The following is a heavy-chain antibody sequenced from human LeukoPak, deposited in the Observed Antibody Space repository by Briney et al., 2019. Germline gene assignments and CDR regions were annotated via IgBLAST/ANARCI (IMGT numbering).Heavy chain of an antibody. Sequence: SETLSLTCAVYGGSFSGYYWSWIRQPPGKGLEWIGEINHSGSTNYNPSLKSRVTISVDTSKNQFSLKLSSVIAADTAVYYCARGPPRYTNYYYYMDVWGKGTTVTVSS. CDR3: ARGPPRYTNYYYYMDV. D-gene: IGHD2-2*02. J-gene: IGHJ6*03. V-gene: IGHV4-34*01. CDR2: INHSGST. CDR1: GGSFSGYY.